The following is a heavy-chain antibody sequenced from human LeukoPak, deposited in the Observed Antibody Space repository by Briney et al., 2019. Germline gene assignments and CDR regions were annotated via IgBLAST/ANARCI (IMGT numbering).Heavy chain of an antibody. CDR3: ARDGITMVRGVWDPNYYYYMDV. CDR1: GYTFTSYG. CDR2: INPNSGGT. J-gene: IGHJ6*03. V-gene: IGHV1-2*02. D-gene: IGHD3-10*01. Sequence: ASVKVSCKASGYTFTSYGISWVRQAPGQGLEWMGWINPNSGGTNYAQKFQGRVTMTRDTSISTAYMELSRLRSDDTAVYYCARDGITMVRGVWDPNYYYYMDVWGKGTTVTISS.